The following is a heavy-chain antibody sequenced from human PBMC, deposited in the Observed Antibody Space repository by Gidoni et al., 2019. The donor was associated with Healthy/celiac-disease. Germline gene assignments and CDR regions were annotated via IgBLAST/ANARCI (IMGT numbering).Heavy chain of an antibody. Sequence: QVQLQESGPGLVTPSETLSLTCPVSGGSISSYYWSWIRQPPGKGLEWIGYIYYSGSTNYNPSLKSRVTISVDTSKNQFSLKLSSVTAADTAVYYCASYARYGGNDYWGQGTLVTVSS. D-gene: IGHD2-15*01. CDR3: ASYARYGGNDY. V-gene: IGHV4-59*01. CDR1: GGSISSYY. CDR2: IYYSGST. J-gene: IGHJ4*02.